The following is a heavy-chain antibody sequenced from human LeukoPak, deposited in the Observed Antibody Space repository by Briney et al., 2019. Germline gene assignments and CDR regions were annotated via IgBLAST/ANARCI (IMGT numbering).Heavy chain of an antibody. CDR1: GGSISSSIYY. J-gene: IGHJ4*02. Sequence: PSETLSLTCIVSGGSISSSIYYWAWVRQPPGKGLEWIGEINHSGSTNYNPSLKSRVTISVDTSKNQFSLKLSSVTAADTAVYYCARKAYSSSWGTPGYYFDYWGQGTLVTVSS. CDR3: ARKAYSSSWGTPGYYFDY. CDR2: INHSGST. D-gene: IGHD6-13*01. V-gene: IGHV4-39*07.